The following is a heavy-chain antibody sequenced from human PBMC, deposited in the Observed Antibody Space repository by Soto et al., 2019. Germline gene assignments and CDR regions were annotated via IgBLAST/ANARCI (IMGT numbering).Heavy chain of an antibody. CDR3: TTALGDDYYYYYYMDV. CDR1: GFTFNNAW. CDR2: IKTKTDGGSA. J-gene: IGHJ6*03. D-gene: IGHD3-16*01. Sequence: EVQLVESGGGLVKPGGSLRLSCAASGFTFNNAWMTWVRQAPGKGLEWVGRIKTKTDGGSAVYAAPVKGRFTISRDDSQTTLYLQMNFMKIEDAAVYYCTTALGDDYYYYYYMDVWGKGTTVTVSS. V-gene: IGHV3-15*01.